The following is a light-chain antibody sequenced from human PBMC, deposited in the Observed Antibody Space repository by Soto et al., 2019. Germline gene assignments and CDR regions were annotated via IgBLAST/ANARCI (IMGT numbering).Light chain of an antibody. CDR2: DAS. CDR3: QQYNSDYT. CDR1: QSISTS. Sequence: DIQMTQSPSTLSASVGDRVAITFRASQSISTSLAWYQQKPGKAPKFLIYDASSLESGVPSRFSGSGSGTEFTLTISSLQPDDFASYYCQQYNSDYTFGQGTKVDIK. J-gene: IGKJ2*01. V-gene: IGKV1-5*01.